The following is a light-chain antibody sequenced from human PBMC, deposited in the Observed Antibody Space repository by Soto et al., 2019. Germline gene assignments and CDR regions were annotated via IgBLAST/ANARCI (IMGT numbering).Light chain of an antibody. CDR2: GAS. Sequence: EIVMTQSPATLSVSPGERATLSCRASQSVSSNLAWYQQKPGQAPRLLIYGASTRATGIPARFSGSGSGTEFTLTISNLQSEDFAVYYCQQHNNWPPLTFGGGTKVEIK. CDR3: QQHNNWPPLT. J-gene: IGKJ4*01. V-gene: IGKV3-15*01. CDR1: QSVSSN.